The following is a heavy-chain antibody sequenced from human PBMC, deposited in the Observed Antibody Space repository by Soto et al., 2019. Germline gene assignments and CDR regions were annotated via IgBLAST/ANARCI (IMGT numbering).Heavy chain of an antibody. CDR1: GYTFTSYG. D-gene: IGHD5-12*01. CDR3: ARDRGGYSGYYEPHDY. J-gene: IGHJ4*02. V-gene: IGHV1-18*01. Sequence: QVQLVQSGAEVKKPGASVKVSCKASGYTFTSYGISWVRQAPGQGLEWMGWISAYNGNTNYAQKRQGRVTMTTDTSTSIAYMEVRSLRSDDTAVYYCARDRGGYSGYYEPHDYWGQGTLVTVSS. CDR2: ISAYNGNT.